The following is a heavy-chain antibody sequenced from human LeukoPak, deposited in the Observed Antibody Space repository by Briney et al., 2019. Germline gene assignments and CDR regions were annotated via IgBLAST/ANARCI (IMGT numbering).Heavy chain of an antibody. CDR1: GGSFSGYY. CDR2: INHSGST. J-gene: IGHJ5*02. CDR3: ARVGVAGSSFWFDP. V-gene: IGHV4-34*01. Sequence: PSETLSLTCAVYGGSFSGYYWSWIRQPPGKGLEWIGEINHSGSTNYNPSLKSRVTISVDTSKNQFSLKLSSVTAADTAVYYCARVGVAGSSFWFDPWGQGTLVIVSS. D-gene: IGHD2-15*01.